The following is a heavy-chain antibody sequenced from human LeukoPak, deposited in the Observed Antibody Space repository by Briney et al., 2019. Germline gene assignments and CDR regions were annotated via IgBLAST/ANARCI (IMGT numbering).Heavy chain of an antibody. CDR1: GYSFTSYG. V-gene: IGHV1-18*01. J-gene: IGHJ6*02. CDR3: AREGVGYYGMDV. Sequence: PRASVKVSCKASGYSFTSYGMNWVRQAPGQGLEWMGWISTYNGDTNYAQKLQGRVTMTTDTSTKTSYMELRSLRSDDTAVYYCAREGVGYYGMDVWGQGTTVTASS. D-gene: IGHD6-13*01. CDR2: ISTYNGDT.